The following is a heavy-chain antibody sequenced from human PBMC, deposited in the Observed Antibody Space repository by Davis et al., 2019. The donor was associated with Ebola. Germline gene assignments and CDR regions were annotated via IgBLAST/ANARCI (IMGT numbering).Heavy chain of an antibody. CDR2: INHSGST. Sequence: MPSETLSLTCTVSGGSISSGGYYWSWIRQHPGKGLEWIGEINHSGSTNYNPSLKSRVTISVDTSKNQFSLKLRSVTAADTAVYYCARGLRFLEWLSPFYYWGQGTLVTVSS. CDR1: GGSISSGGYY. J-gene: IGHJ4*02. D-gene: IGHD3-3*01. CDR3: ARGLRFLEWLSPFYY. V-gene: IGHV4-39*07.